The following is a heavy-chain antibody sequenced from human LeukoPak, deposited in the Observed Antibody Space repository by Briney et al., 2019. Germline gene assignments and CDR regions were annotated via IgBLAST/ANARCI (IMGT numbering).Heavy chain of an antibody. V-gene: IGHV3-66*01. Sequence: GGSLRLSCAASGFAVSTNYMSWVRQAPARGLEWVSVVYSGGDTYSADSVRGRFTISRDNPRNTLYLQMDSLRAEDTAVYYFARVRRGYSFVGDGYQYYFNSWGQGTLITVSS. CDR2: VYSGGDT. D-gene: IGHD5-18*01. CDR3: ARVRRGYSFVGDGYQYYFNS. CDR1: GFAVSTNY. J-gene: IGHJ4*02.